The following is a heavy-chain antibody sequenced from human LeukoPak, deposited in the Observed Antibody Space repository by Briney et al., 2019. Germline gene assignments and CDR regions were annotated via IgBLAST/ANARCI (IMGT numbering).Heavy chain of an antibody. V-gene: IGHV3-30-3*01. J-gene: IGHJ3*02. Sequence: GGSPRLSCAASGFTFSSYAMHWVRQAPGKGLEWVAVISYDGSNKYYADSVKGRFTISRDNSKNTLYLQMNSLRAEDTAAYYCARDEDGRGAFDIWGQGTMVTVSS. CDR1: GFTFSSYA. CDR3: ARDEDGRGAFDI. CDR2: ISYDGSNK.